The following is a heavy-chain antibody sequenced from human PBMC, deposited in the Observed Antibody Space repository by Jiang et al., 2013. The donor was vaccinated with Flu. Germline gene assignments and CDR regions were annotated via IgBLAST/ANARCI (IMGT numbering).Heavy chain of an antibody. D-gene: IGHD4-17*01. CDR1: GGSISSSNW. J-gene: IGHJ4*02. CDR3: ARQRGPWGLYGDYPTPRDY. CDR2: IYHSGST. Sequence: SLTCAVSGGSISSSNWWSWVRQPPGKGLEWIGEIYHSGSTNYNPSLKSRVTISVDKSKNQFSLKLSSVTAADTAVYYCARQRGPWGLYGDYPTPRDYWGQGTLVTVSS. V-gene: IGHV4-4*02.